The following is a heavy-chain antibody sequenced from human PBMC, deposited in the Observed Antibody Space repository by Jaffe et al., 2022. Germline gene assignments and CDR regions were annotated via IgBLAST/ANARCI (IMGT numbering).Heavy chain of an antibody. CDR1: GYSISSGYY. CDR2: VYRSGSA. V-gene: IGHV4-38-2*01. CDR3: ARPIGPAAIYDAFDM. J-gene: IGHJ3*02. D-gene: IGHD6-25*01. Sequence: QLQLQESGPGLVKPSETLSLTCAVSGYSISSGYYWVWIRQPPGKGLEWIGSVYRSGSAYYNPSLRSRLTISVDTSNNQFSLKLSSVTAADTAVYYCARPIGPAAIYDAFDMWGQGTMVTVSS.